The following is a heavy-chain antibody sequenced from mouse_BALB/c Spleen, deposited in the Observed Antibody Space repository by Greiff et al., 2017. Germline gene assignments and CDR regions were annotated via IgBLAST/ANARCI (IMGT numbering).Heavy chain of an antibody. CDR2: ISYSGST. CDR1: GYSITSDYA. J-gene: IGHJ3*01. Sequence: EVMLVESGPGLVKPSQSLSLTCTVTGYSITSDYAWNWIRQFPGNKLEWMGYISYSGSTSYNPSLKSRISITRDTSKNQFFLQLNSVTTEDTATYYCARPSPPYYGNWFAYWGQGTLVTVSA. CDR3: ARPSPPYYGNWFAY. V-gene: IGHV3-2*02. D-gene: IGHD2-10*01.